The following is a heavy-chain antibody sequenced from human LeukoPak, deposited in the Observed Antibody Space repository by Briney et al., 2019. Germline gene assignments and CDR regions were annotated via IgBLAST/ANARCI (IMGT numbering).Heavy chain of an antibody. CDR2: ISSTGTYT. D-gene: IGHD4-17*01. CDR3: ARGPTVTSFNAFDM. V-gene: IGHV3-64*01. Sequence: GGSLRLSCVGSGFTFSDYGIYWVRQAPGKGLEHVSAISSTGTYTYYANSVRGRFTISRDNSKNTLYLQMGSLRAEDMAVYYCARGPTVTSFNAFDMWGQGTMVTVPS. CDR1: GFTFSDYG. J-gene: IGHJ3*02.